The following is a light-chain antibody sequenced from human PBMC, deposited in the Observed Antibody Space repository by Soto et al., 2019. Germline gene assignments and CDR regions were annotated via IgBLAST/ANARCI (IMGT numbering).Light chain of an antibody. Sequence: DIVMTQTPLSSPVTLGQPASISCRSSQSLVHSDGTTYLSWLQQRPGQRPRLLIYKVSKRFSGVRDRFSGSGAGTDFTLKISRVEAEDVGVYYCMQATRTWTFGQGTKVEIK. J-gene: IGKJ1*01. V-gene: IGKV2-24*01. CDR1: QSLVHSDGTTY. CDR3: MQATRTWT. CDR2: KVS.